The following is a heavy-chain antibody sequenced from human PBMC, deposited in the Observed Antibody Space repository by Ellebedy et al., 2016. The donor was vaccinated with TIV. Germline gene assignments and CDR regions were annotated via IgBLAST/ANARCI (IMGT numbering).Heavy chain of an antibody. D-gene: IGHD6-13*01. CDR2: MYYSGSA. V-gene: IGHV4-59*01. CDR1: GGSISSYY. CDR3: ARAPLTLLNSTWYPLD. J-gene: IGHJ4*02. Sequence: MPGGSLRLSCTVSGGSISSYYWSWIRQPPGKGLEWIGYMYYSGSANYNPSLKSQVTMSVDTSNNQFSLEMTYVTAEDTALYYYARAPLTLLNSTWYPLDWGQGTVDTVSS.